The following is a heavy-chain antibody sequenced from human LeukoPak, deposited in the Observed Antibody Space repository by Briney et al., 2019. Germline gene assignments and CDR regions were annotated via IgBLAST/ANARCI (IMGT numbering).Heavy chain of an antibody. Sequence: GASVKVSCKASGYTFTSYAISWVRQAPGQGLEWMGGIIPIFGTANYAQKFQGRVTITADKSASTAYMELSSLRSEDTAVYYCATRSGPGQDYYMDVWGKGTTVTVSS. J-gene: IGHJ6*03. CDR1: GYTFTSYA. D-gene: IGHD7-27*01. V-gene: IGHV1-69*06. CDR3: ATRSGPGQDYYMDV. CDR2: IIPIFGTA.